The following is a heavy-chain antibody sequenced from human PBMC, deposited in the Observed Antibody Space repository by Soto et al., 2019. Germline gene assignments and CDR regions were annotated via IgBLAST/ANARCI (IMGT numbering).Heavy chain of an antibody. V-gene: IGHV1-18*04. CDR1: GYTFTSYG. D-gene: IGHD2-2*01. CDR2: ISSYNGNT. J-gene: IGHJ5*02. CDR3: ARGPRYCSSTSCFSGVTWFDP. Sequence: ASVNVSCKASGYTFTSYGIIWVRQAPGQGLEWMGWISSYNGNTNYAQKVQGRVTMTTDTSTSTTYMELRSLRSDDTAVYYCARGPRYCSSTSCFSGVTWFDPWGQGTLVTGYS.